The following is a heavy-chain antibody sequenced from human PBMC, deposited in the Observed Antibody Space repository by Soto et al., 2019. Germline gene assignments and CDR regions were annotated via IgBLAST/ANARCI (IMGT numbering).Heavy chain of an antibody. Sequence: QLQLQESGPGLVKPSETLSLTCTVSGGSISSSSYYWGWIRQPPGKGLEWIGSIYYSGSTYYNPSPKSRVTISVDTSKNQFSLKLSSVTAADTAVYYCARSVAGAYYYYGMDVWGQGTTVTVSS. CDR3: ARSVAGAYYYYGMDV. CDR1: GGSISSSSYY. V-gene: IGHV4-39*01. CDR2: IYYSGST. J-gene: IGHJ6*02. D-gene: IGHD6-19*01.